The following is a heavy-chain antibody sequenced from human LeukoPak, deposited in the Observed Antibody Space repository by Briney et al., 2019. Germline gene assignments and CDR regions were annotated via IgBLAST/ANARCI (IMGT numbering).Heavy chain of an antibody. CDR3: ARASIVVVPAAPDY. Sequence: PGGSLRLSCAASGFTFSSYAMHWVRQAPGKGLEWVAVISHDGSNKYYADSVKGRFTISRDNSKNTLYLQMNSLRAEDTAVYYCARASIVVVPAAPDYWGQGTLVTVSS. J-gene: IGHJ4*02. CDR1: GFTFSSYA. D-gene: IGHD2-2*01. CDR2: ISHDGSNK. V-gene: IGHV3-30-3*01.